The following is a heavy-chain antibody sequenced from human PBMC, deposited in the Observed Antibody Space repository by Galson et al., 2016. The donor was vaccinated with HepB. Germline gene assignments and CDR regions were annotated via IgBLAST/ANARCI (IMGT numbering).Heavy chain of an antibody. CDR3: AIRRSLDY. CDR2: IDPEDGET. CDR1: GYTFTGYA. Sequence: VKVSCKVSGYTFTGYAVHWVQQAPGKGLQWVGLIDPEDGETIYAEKFRGRVTITADTSTVTAYMELSSLRSEDTAVYYCAIRRSLDYWGQGTLVTVSS. J-gene: IGHJ4*02. D-gene: IGHD5-24*01. V-gene: IGHV1-69-2*01.